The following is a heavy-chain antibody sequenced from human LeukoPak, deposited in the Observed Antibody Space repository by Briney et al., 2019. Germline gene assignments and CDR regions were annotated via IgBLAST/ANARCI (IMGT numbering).Heavy chain of an antibody. J-gene: IGHJ4*02. V-gene: IGHV6-1*01. D-gene: IGHD6-13*01. CDR1: GDSVSSNSVT. CDR3: VRAASGVFDY. Sequence: SQTLSLTCAISGDSVSSNSVTWNWIRQSPSRGLEWLGRTYYRSKWYNDYAVSVKSRITINPDTSKNHFSLQLNSVTPEDTAVYFCVRAASGVFDYWGQGTLVTVSS. CDR2: TYYRSKWYN.